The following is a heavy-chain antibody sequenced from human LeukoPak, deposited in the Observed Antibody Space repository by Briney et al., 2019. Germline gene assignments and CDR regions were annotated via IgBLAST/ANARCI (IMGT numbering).Heavy chain of an antibody. D-gene: IGHD6-13*01. J-gene: IGHJ6*02. CDR3: ARGPLNSSSWYEYYYYGMDV. V-gene: IGHV3-21*04. CDR1: GFTFSSYS. Sequence: GGSLRLSCAASGFTFSSYSMNWVRQAPGKGLEWVSAISGSGGSTYYADSVKGRFTISRDNAKNSLYLQMYSLRAEDTAVYYCARGPLNSSSWYEYYYYGMDVWGQGTTVTVSS. CDR2: ISGSGGST.